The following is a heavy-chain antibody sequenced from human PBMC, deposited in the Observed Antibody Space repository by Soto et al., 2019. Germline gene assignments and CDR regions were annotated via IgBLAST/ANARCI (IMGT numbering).Heavy chain of an antibody. V-gene: IGHV1-18*01. CDR2: ISAHSGNT. CDR3: ARGRYGDY. J-gene: IGHJ4*02. CDR1: GYAFTTYG. Sequence: QVHLVQSGXXXXXXGASVKVSCKGSGYAFTTYGITWVRQAPGQGLEWMGWISAHSGNTNYAQKLQGRVTVTRDTSTSTAYMELRSLRSDDTAVYYCARGRYGDYWGQGALVTVSS. D-gene: IGHD1-1*01.